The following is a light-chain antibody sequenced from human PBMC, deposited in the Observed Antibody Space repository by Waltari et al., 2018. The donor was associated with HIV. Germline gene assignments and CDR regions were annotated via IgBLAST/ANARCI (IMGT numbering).Light chain of an antibody. CDR2: KNN. V-gene: IGLV1-44*01. J-gene: IGLJ2*01. Sequence: QSVLTQPPSASGTPGQRVTISCSGTRSNIGSNVVNWYQQLPGTAPKRLIYKNNQRPSGVPDRFSGSKSGTSASLAISGLQSDDEGDYYCSAWDDTVNALFGGGTKLTVL. CDR3: SAWDDTVNAL. CDR1: RSNIGSNV.